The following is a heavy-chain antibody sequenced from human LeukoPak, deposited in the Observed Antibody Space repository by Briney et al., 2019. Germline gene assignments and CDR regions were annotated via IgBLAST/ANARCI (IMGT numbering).Heavy chain of an antibody. Sequence: SETLSLTCTGSGGSISSSSYYWGWIRQPPGKGLEWIGSIYYSGSTYYNPSLKSRVTISADTSKNQFSLKLSSVTAADTAVYYCARVVNVVVPAAIQPYYYYMDAWGKGTTVTVSS. J-gene: IGHJ6*03. D-gene: IGHD2-2*02. CDR3: ARVVNVVVPAAIQPYYYYMDA. CDR2: IYYSGST. V-gene: IGHV4-39*07. CDR1: GGSISSSSYY.